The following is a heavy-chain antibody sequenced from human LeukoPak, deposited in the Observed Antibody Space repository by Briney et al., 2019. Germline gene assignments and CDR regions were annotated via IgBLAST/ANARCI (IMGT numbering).Heavy chain of an antibody. Sequence: GASVKVSCKASGGTFSSYAISWVRQAPGQGLEWMAIINPNGGGTRYAQKFQGRVTMTKDTSTSTVYMELSSLRSEDTAVYYCARDNSGHFDKWGQGTLVTVSS. CDR2: INPNGGGT. V-gene: IGHV1-46*01. CDR1: GGTFSSYA. D-gene: IGHD6-19*01. J-gene: IGHJ4*02. CDR3: ARDNSGHFDK.